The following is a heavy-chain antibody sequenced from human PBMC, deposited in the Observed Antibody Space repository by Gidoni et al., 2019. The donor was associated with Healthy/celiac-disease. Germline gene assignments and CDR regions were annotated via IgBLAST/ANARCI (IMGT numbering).Heavy chain of an antibody. V-gene: IGHV4-39*01. Sequence: QLQLQESGPGLVKPSETLSLTCTVSGGSISSSSYYWGWIRQPPGKGLEWIGRIYYSGSTYYNPSLKSRVTISVDTSKNQFSLKLSSVTAADTAVYYCARHNYGSGSYPNNWFDPWGQGTLVTVSS. CDR2: IYYSGST. CDR1: GGSISSSSYY. D-gene: IGHD3-10*01. J-gene: IGHJ5*02. CDR3: ARHNYGSGSYPNNWFDP.